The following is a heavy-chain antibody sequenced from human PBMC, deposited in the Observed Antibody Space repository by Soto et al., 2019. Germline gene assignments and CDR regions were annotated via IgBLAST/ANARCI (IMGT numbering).Heavy chain of an antibody. CDR1: GYTFSRYG. J-gene: IGHJ6*02. CDR2: ISGYNGDT. V-gene: IGHV1-18*01. Sequence: QGQLVQSGGEVKKSGASVKVSCKASGYTFSRYGISWVRQAPGQGLEWMGWISGYNGDTNYAQKFQGRVIMTIDAPTTTAYMDLRSLPSDDTAVYYCAKNGQPPYYYYGLDVWGQGTTVTVSS. CDR3: AKNGQPPYYYYGLDV. D-gene: IGHD2-8*01.